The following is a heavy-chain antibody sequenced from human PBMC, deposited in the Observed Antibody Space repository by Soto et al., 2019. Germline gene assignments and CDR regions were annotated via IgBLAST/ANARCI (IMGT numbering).Heavy chain of an antibody. Sequence: QVQLVESGGGVVQPGRSLRLSCAASGFTFSSYAMHWVRQAPGKGLEWVAVISYDGSNKYYADSVKGRLSLSRDNSKNTLYLKMNSLRAEDTAVYYCARIVGATVFDYWGQGTLVTVSS. D-gene: IGHD1-26*01. CDR3: ARIVGATVFDY. J-gene: IGHJ4*02. CDR1: GFTFSSYA. CDR2: ISYDGSNK. V-gene: IGHV3-30-3*01.